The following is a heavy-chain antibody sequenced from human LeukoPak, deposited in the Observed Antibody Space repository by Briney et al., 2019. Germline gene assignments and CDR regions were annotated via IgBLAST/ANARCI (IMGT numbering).Heavy chain of an antibody. CDR1: GYTFTDYY. CDR3: ARGYYYDSSGYRPAVGFDP. V-gene: IGHV1-2*06. D-gene: IGHD3-22*01. Sequence: ASVKVSCKASGYTFTDYYMHWVRQAPGQGLEWMGRINPNSGGTNHAQKFQGRATMTRDTSISTAYMELSRLRSDDTAVYYCARGYYYDSSGYRPAVGFDPWGQGTLVTVSS. CDR2: INPNSGGT. J-gene: IGHJ5*02.